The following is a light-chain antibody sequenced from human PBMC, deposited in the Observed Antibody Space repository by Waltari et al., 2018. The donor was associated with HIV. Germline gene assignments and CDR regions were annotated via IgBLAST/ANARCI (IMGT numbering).Light chain of an antibody. Sequence: QSVLTQPPSVSAAPGQKVTISCSGSGSNIGNNYVSWYQQLPGTAPKLLIYDNNKRPSGIPDRFSGSKSDTSATLGITGLQTGDEADYYCETWDSSLGAAVFGGGTKLTVL. CDR3: ETWDSSLGAAV. J-gene: IGLJ2*01. CDR2: DNN. CDR1: GSNIGNNY. V-gene: IGLV1-51*01.